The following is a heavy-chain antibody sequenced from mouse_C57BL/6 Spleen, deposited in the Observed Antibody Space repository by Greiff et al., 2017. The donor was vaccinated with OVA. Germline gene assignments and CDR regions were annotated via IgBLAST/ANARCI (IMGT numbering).Heavy chain of an antibody. CDR1: GYTFTDYN. J-gene: IGHJ3*01. CDR2: INPNNGGT. Sequence: VQLKQSGPELVKPGASVKMSCKASGYTFTDYNMHWVKQSHGKSLEWIGYINPNNGGTSYNQKFKGKATLTVNKSSSTAYMELRSLTSEDSAVYYCAREGLRRPFAYWGQGTLVTVSA. V-gene: IGHV1-22*01. D-gene: IGHD1-1*01. CDR3: AREGLRRPFAY.